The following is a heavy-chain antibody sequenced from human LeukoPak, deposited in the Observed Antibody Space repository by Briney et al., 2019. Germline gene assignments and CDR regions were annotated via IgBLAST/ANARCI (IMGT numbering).Heavy chain of an antibody. Sequence: GGSLRLSCAASGFTFNRYNMNWVRRAPGKGLEWVASISTSSSYIYYADSVRGRFTIARDNAKKSLYLQMNSLRAEDTAVYYCAELGITMIGGVWGKGTTVTISS. CDR2: ISTSSSYI. V-gene: IGHV3-21*01. CDR3: AELGITMIGGV. J-gene: IGHJ6*04. D-gene: IGHD3-10*02. CDR1: GFTFNRYN.